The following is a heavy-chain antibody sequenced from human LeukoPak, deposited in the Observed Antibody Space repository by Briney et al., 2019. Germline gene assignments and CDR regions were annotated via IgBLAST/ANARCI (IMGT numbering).Heavy chain of an antibody. CDR3: ARHPYSSSWLPDYYYGMDV. V-gene: IGHV1-69*04. CDR2: IIPILGIA. J-gene: IGHJ6*02. Sequence: SVKVSCKASGGTFSSYAISWVRQAPGQGLEWMGRIIPILGIANYAQKFQGRVTITADKSTSTACMELSSLRSEDTAVYYCARHPYSSSWLPDYYYGMDVWGQGTTVTVSS. D-gene: IGHD6-13*01. CDR1: GGTFSSYA.